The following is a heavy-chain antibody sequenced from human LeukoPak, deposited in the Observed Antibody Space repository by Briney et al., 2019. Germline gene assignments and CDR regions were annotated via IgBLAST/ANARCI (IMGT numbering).Heavy chain of an antibody. V-gene: IGHV4-61*02. J-gene: IGHJ4*02. Sequence: PSETLSLTCTVSGGSISSGSYYWSWIRQPAGKGLEWIGRIYTNGSTNYIPSLKSRVTISVDTSKNQFSLKLSSVTAADTAVYYCARALKWGFVDYWGQGTLVTVSS. CDR2: IYTNGST. CDR3: ARALKWGFVDY. D-gene: IGHD2-15*01. CDR1: GGSISSGSYY.